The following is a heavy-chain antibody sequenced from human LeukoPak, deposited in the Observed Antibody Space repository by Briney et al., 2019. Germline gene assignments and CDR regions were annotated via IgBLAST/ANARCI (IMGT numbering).Heavy chain of an antibody. CDR2: IDSSSSTI. CDR3: ARGPCSGGSCYTQITASYYYYYGMDV. CDR1: GFTFNSYS. V-gene: IGHV3-48*01. Sequence: GGSLRLSCAASGFTFNSYSMNWVRQAPGKGLEWVSYIDSSSSTIHYADSVKGRFTISRDNSKNTLYLQMNSLRAEDTAVYYCARGPCSGGSCYTQITASYYYYYGMDVWGQGTTVTVSS. D-gene: IGHD2-15*01. J-gene: IGHJ6*02.